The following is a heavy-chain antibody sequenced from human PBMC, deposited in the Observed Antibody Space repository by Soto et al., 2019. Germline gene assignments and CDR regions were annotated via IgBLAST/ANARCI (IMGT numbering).Heavy chain of an antibody. CDR3: AKDDFGAVYAISGMGGAFDI. J-gene: IGHJ3*02. D-gene: IGHD2-8*01. V-gene: IGHV3-30*18. Sequence: QVQLVESGGGVVQPGRSLRLSCAASGFTFSSYGMHWVRQAPGKGLEWVAVISYDGSNKYYADSVKGRFTISRDNSKNTLYLQMNRLRAEDTAVYYCAKDDFGAVYAISGMGGAFDIWGQGTMVTVSS. CDR1: GFTFSSYG. CDR2: ISYDGSNK.